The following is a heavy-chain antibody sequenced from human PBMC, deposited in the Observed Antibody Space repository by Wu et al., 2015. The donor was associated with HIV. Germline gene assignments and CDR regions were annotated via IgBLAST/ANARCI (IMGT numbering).Heavy chain of an antibody. D-gene: IGHD3-22*01. Sequence: QVLLVQSGAEVKKPGASVKVSCKASGGTFSNYAITWVRQAPGQGLEWMGGNIPFFGSPNYAQKFQGRVTITTDESTSTVYMELSSLRSEDTAVYYCARDRGSDYYDSSGYYPLPVYWGQGTLVTVSS. CDR1: GGTFSNYA. CDR2: NIPFFGSP. CDR3: ARDRGSDYYDSSGYYPLPVY. J-gene: IGHJ4*02. V-gene: IGHV1-69*01.